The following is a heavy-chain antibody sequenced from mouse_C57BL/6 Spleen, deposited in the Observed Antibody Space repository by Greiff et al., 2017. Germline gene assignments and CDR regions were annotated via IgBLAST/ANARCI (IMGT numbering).Heavy chain of an antibody. CDR2: INPNNGGT. D-gene: IGHD2-4*01. Sequence: EVQLQQSGPELVKPGASVKISCKASGYTFTDYYMNWVKQSHGQSLEWIGDINPNNGGTSYNQKFKGKATLTVDKTSSTAYMELRSLTSEDSAVYYCARIYDYDDYFDYWGQGTTLTGSS. J-gene: IGHJ2*01. CDR1: GYTFTDYY. CDR3: ARIYDYDDYFDY. V-gene: IGHV1-26*01.